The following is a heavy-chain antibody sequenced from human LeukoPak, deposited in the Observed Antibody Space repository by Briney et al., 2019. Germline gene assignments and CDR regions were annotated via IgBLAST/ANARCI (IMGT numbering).Heavy chain of an antibody. V-gene: IGHV4-61*02. Sequence: ASETLSLTCTVSGDSITSGSYYWSWIRQPAGKGLEWIGRIFISGGTNYNPSLRSRVTMSLDTSKNQFSLKLSSVTAADTAVYFCAREDSSGWYFYFDYWGQGTLVTVSS. D-gene: IGHD6-19*01. CDR3: AREDSSGWYFYFDY. CDR1: GDSITSGSYY. J-gene: IGHJ4*02. CDR2: IFISGGT.